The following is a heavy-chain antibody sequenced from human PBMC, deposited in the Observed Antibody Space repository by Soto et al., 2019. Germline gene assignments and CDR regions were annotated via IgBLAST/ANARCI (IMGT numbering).Heavy chain of an antibody. J-gene: IGHJ4*02. D-gene: IGHD6-13*01. CDR1: GFTFSRYT. CDR2: TSYDGSTK. Sequence: PGGSLRLSCAASGFTFSRYTMHWVRQAPGKGLEWVAVTSYDGSTKYYADSVKGRFTISRDNNNNTLFLQVNSLRAEDTAVYYCARDRSNSWAFDYWGQGTLVT. V-gene: IGHV3-30-3*01. CDR3: ARDRSNSWAFDY.